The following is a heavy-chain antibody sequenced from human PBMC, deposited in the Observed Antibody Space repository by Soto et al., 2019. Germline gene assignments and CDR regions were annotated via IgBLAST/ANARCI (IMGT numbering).Heavy chain of an antibody. V-gene: IGHV1-2*04. D-gene: IGHD6-19*01. J-gene: IGHJ6*02. CDR1: GYTFTGYY. CDR2: INPNSGGT. Sequence: QVQLVQSGAEVKKPGASVKVSCKASGYTFTGYYMHWVRQAPGQGLEWMGWINPNSGGTNYAQKFQGWVTMTRDTSISTAYMELRRLRSDDTAVYYCARDRELDPVAGPGHYYGMDVWGQGTTVTVSS. CDR3: ARDRELDPVAGPGHYYGMDV.